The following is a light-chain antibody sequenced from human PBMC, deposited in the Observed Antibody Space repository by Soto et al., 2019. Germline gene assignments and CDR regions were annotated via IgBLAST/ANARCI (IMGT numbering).Light chain of an antibody. V-gene: IGKV1-27*01. J-gene: IGKJ1*01. CDR2: AAS. CDR3: QKYNGARWT. Sequence: DIEMTQSPSALSASVGDRVTITCRASQGFSNYLAWYQQKPGKVPKLRIYAASSLQSGVPSRFSGSGSVTDFTLSISNLQPEDVATYYFQKYNGARWTFGQGTKVQIK. CDR1: QGFSNY.